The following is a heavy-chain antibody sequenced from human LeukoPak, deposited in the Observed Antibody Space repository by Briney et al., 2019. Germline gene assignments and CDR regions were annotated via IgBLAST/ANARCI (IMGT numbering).Heavy chain of an antibody. CDR2: INHSGST. D-gene: IGHD4-17*01. CDR1: GGSFSGYY. V-gene: IGHV4-34*01. J-gene: IGHJ4*02. Sequence: SETLSLTCAVYGGSFSGYYWSWIRQPPGKGLEWIGEINHSGSTNYNPSLKSRVTISVDTSKNQFSLKLTSVTAADTAVYYCASTITVTTDYWGQGTLVTVSS. CDR3: ASTITVTTDY.